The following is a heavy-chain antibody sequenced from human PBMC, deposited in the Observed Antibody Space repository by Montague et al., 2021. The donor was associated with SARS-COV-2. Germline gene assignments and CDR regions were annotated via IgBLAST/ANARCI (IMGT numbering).Heavy chain of an antibody. V-gene: IGHV4-61*02. CDR3: AGSWGGNPGRGDY. CDR1: GDSITSGSYY. J-gene: IGHJ4*01. Sequence: TLSLTCTVSGDSITSGSYYWDWVRQPAGKGLEWVGRSYTSGSISYNPSLKSRLTISVDTSKNQFSLKLSSVTAADTAVYFCAGSWGGNPGRGDYWGHGTLVTVSS. D-gene: IGHD2-21*01. CDR2: SYTSGSI.